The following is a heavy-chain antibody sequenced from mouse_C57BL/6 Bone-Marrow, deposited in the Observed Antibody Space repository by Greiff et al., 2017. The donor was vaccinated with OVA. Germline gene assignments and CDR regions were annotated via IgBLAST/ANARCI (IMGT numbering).Heavy chain of an antibody. Sequence: QVQLQQSGAELARPGASVKMSCKASGYTFTSYTIHWVKQRPGQGLEWIGYIDPTNDYTNYNQKFKGKATLTADKSSSTAYMQLSSLTSEDSAVYDCTRGYYFDCWGQGTALTVAA. V-gene: IGHV1-4*01. CDR3: TRGYYFDC. CDR2: IDPTNDYT. J-gene: IGHJ2*01. CDR1: GYTFTSYT.